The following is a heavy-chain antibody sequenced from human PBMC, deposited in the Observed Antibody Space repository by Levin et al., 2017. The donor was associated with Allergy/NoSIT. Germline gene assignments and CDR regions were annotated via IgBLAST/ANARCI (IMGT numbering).Heavy chain of an antibody. J-gene: IGHJ4*02. CDR3: ARESGSAAN. Sequence: PSETLSLTCAVYGGSFSGYYWSWIRQPPGKGLEWIGEINHSGSTNYNPSLKSRVTISVDTSKNQFSLKLSSVTAADTAVYYCARESGSAANWGQGTLVTVSS. CDR1: GGSFSGYY. D-gene: IGHD3-10*01. CDR2: INHSGST. V-gene: IGHV4-34*01.